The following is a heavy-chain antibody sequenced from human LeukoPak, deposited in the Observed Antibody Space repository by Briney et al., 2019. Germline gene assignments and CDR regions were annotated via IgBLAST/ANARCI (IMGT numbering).Heavy chain of an antibody. D-gene: IGHD3-22*01. CDR1: GFTFSNAW. CDR2: IKSKTDGGTT. Sequence: PGGSLRLSCAASGFTFSNAWMSWVRQAPGKGLEWGGRIKSKTDGGTTDYAAPVKGRFTISRDDSKNTLYLQMNSLKTEDTAVYYCTTDYYYDSSGYPFDYWGQGTLVTVSS. V-gene: IGHV3-15*01. J-gene: IGHJ4*02. CDR3: TTDYYYDSSGYPFDY.